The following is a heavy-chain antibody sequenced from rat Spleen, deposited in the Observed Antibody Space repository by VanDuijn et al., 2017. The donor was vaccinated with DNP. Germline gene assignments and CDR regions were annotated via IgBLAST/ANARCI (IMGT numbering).Heavy chain of an antibody. CDR2: ISNDGGST. J-gene: IGHJ2*01. D-gene: IGHD1-11*01. CDR3: ARHDGTEGIDFDY. V-gene: IGHV5S23*01. Sequence: EVQLVESGGGLVQPGRSLKLSCAASGFTFSKYGMAWVRQAPKKGLEWVAYISNDGGSTYYRDSVRGRFTISRDNAKNTLYLQMDSLRSEDTATYYCARHDGTEGIDFDYWGQGVMVTVSS. CDR1: GFTFSKYG.